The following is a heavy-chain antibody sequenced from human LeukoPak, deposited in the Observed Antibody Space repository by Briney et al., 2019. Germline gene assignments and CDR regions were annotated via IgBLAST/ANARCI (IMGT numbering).Heavy chain of an antibody. CDR3: ARDKGSRFDYYGMDV. D-gene: IGHD3-10*01. V-gene: IGHV3-30*04. CDR1: GFTVSSYA. Sequence: QPGGSLKLSCAASGFTVSSYAMHWVRQAPGKGLEWVAVISYDGSNKYYADSVKGRFTISRDNSKNTLYLQMNSLRAEDTAVYYCARDKGSRFDYYGMDVWGKGTTVTVSS. J-gene: IGHJ6*04. CDR2: ISYDGSNK.